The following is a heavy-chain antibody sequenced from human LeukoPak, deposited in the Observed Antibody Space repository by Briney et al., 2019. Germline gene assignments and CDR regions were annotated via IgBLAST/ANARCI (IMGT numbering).Heavy chain of an antibody. CDR3: ARDRGLYYYGSGSLDY. V-gene: IGHV3-7*01. J-gene: IGHJ4*02. CDR1: GFTFSSYW. Sequence: GWSLRLSCAASGFTFSSYWMSWVRQAPGKGLEWVANIKQDGSEKYYVDSVRGRVTISRDNAKNSLYLQKNSLRAEDTAEYYCARDRGLYYYGSGSLDYWGQGTLVTVSS. CDR2: IKQDGSEK. D-gene: IGHD3-10*01.